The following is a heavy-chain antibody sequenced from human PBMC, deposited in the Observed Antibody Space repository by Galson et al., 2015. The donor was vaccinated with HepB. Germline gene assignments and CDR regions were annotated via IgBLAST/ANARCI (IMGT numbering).Heavy chain of an antibody. CDR1: GYSFTSYW. CDR3: ARLGDYYDSSGYYFPFDY. D-gene: IGHD3-22*01. Sequence: QSGAEVKKPGESLRISCKGSGYSFTSYWISWVRQMPGKGLEWMGRIDPSDSYTNYSPSFQGHVTISADKSISTAYLQWSSLKASDTAMYYCARLGDYYDSSGYYFPFDYWGQGTLVTVSS. J-gene: IGHJ4*02. V-gene: IGHV5-10-1*01. CDR2: IDPSDSYT.